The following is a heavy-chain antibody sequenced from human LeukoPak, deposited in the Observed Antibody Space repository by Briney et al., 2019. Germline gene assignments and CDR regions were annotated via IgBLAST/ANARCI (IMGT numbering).Heavy chain of an antibody. CDR1: GFTFSDYS. J-gene: IGHJ3*02. Sequence: GRSLRLSCAASGFTFSDYSMNWVRQAPAKGLEWVSYIYSTPYYTDSVKGRFNISRDNAKNPLYLQLNSLRDEDSPVYYFLRCHNGAFDIWGQGTMVTVSS. D-gene: IGHD4-17*01. CDR3: LRCHNGAFDI. CDR2: IYSTP. V-gene: IGHV3-48*02.